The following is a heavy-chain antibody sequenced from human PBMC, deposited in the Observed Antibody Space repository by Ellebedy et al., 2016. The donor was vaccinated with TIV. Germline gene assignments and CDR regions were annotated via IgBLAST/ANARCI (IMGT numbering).Heavy chain of an antibody. J-gene: IGHJ4*02. Sequence: GESLKISCVASGFTFSSYGMHWVRQAPGKGLEWVAVIWYDGGNKYYAHSVKGRFTISRDNSKNTLYLQMNSLGAEDTAVYYCARGGSYYADYWGQGTLVTVSS. CDR1: GFTFSSYG. CDR2: IWYDGGNK. V-gene: IGHV3-33*01. D-gene: IGHD1-26*01. CDR3: ARGGSYYADY.